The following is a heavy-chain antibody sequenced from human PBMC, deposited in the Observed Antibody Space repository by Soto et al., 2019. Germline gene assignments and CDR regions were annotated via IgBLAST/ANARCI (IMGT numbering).Heavy chain of an antibody. D-gene: IGHD6-19*01. CDR3: ARGRYFATTHRQWWYFDF. CDR1: GYNFITNG. J-gene: IGHJ2*01. CDR2: ISPANGDR. Sequence: ASVKVSCKASGYNFITNGINWVRQAPGQGLEWMGWISPANGDRKYAQKFKDRLTMTSEISTTTSYMELTNLRSDDTAVYFCARGRYFATTHRQWWYFDFWGRGTLVTVSS. V-gene: IGHV1-18*01.